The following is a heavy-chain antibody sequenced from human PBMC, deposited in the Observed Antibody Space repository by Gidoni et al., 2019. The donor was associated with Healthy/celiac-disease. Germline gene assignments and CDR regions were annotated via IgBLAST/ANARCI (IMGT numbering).Heavy chain of an antibody. CDR2: ISSSSSTI. CDR1: GCTFSSYS. V-gene: IGHV3-48*01. CDR3: ARDFH. J-gene: IGHJ4*02. Sequence: EVQLLESGGGLVQPVGSLSLSCAASGCTFSSYSMNWVGQAPGKGLGWVSYISSSSSTIYYADSVKGRFTISRDNAKNSLYLQMNSLRAEDTAVYYCARDFHWGQGTLVTVSS.